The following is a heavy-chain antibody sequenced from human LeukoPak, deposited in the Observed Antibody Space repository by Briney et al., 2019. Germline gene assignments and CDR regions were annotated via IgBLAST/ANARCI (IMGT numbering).Heavy chain of an antibody. CDR3: ARDIGDYVWGSYRLGYFDY. CDR2: ISSSSSYI. CDR1: GFTFGSYS. V-gene: IGHV3-21*01. Sequence: PGGSLRLSCAASGFTFGSYSMNWVRQAPGKGLEWVSSISSSSSYIYYADSVKGRFTISRDNAKNSLYLQMNSLRAEDTAVYYCARDIGDYVWGSYRLGYFDYWGQGTLVTVSS. D-gene: IGHD3-16*02. J-gene: IGHJ4*02.